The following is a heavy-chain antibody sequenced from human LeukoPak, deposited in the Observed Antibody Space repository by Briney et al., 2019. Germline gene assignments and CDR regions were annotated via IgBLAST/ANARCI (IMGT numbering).Heavy chain of an antibody. D-gene: IGHD1-26*01. CDR1: GDSIRKYC. Sequence: KPSETLSLTCTVSGDSIRKYCWSWIRQPAGKGLEWIGRIYTSGSTNYNPSLKSRVTMSVDTSKNQFSLKLSSVTAADTAVYYCARHWSTGTSYYRFDYWGQGTLVTVSS. J-gene: IGHJ4*02. V-gene: IGHV4-4*07. CDR3: ARHWSTGTSYYRFDY. CDR2: IYTSGST.